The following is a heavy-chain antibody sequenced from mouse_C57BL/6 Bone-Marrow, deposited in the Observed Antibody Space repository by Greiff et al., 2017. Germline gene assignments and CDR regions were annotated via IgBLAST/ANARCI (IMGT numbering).Heavy chain of an antibody. CDR1: GFTFSSYG. CDR2: ISSGGSYT. Sequence: EVQGVESGGDLVKPGGSLKLSCAASGFTFSSYGMSWVRQTPDKRLEWVATISSGGSYTYYTDSVKGRFTISRDNAKNTLYLQMSSLKSEDTAMYYCARLPYYYGSSYGWFAYWGQGTLVTVSA. J-gene: IGHJ3*01. CDR3: ARLPYYYGSSYGWFAY. D-gene: IGHD1-1*01. V-gene: IGHV5-6*01.